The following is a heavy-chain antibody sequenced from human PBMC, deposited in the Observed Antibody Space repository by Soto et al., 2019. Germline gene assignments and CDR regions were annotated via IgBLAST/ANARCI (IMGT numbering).Heavy chain of an antibody. Sequence: GGSLRLSCAASGFTFSSAGMSWVRQAPGKGLEWVGRIKSKTDGGTTDYAAPGKSRFTITRDDSKNTLYLQMNSLKTADTAVYYCTATIEGLDYWGQGTLVTVSS. CDR2: IKSKTDGGTT. J-gene: IGHJ4*02. CDR3: TATIEGLDY. V-gene: IGHV3-15*01. CDR1: GFTFSSAG.